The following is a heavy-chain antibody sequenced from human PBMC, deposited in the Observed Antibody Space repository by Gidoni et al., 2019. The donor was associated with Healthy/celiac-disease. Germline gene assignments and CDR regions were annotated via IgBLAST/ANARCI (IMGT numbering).Heavy chain of an antibody. CDR3: GRESGGGYCSGGSCSDDY. Sequence: EVQLVESGGGLVQPGGSLRLSCAASGFTVSSNYMSWVRQAPGKGLEWVSVIYSGGSTYYADSVKGRFTISRDNSKNTLYLQMNSLRAEDTAVYYCGRESGGGYCSGGSCSDDYWGQGTLVTVSS. CDR1: GFTVSSNY. CDR2: IYSGGST. J-gene: IGHJ4*02. V-gene: IGHV3-66*02. D-gene: IGHD2-15*01.